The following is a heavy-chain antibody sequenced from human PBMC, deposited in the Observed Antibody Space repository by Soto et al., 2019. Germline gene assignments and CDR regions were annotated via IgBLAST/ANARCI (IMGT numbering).Heavy chain of an antibody. Sequence: QVQLVESGGGVVQPGRSLRLSCAASGLTFSNHAMHWVRQAPGKGLQWVALMSFDGSKEYYAESVKGRFTISRDNSRSTLSLQMNILRADDTALYYCAADRGSYSGPLDYWGQGTLVIVSS. CDR3: AADRGSYSGPLDY. CDR1: GLTFSNHA. D-gene: IGHD1-26*01. J-gene: IGHJ4*02. CDR2: MSFDGSKE. V-gene: IGHV3-30*03.